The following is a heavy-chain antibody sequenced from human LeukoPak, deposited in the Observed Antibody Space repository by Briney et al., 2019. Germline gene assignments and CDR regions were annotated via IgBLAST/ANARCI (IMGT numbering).Heavy chain of an antibody. J-gene: IGHJ4*02. CDR1: GYAFPHYG. V-gene: IGHV1-3*01. CDR3: ARSGSNWSCDS. CDR2: INAGNGDDT. D-gene: IGHD6-13*01. Sequence: ASVKVSCKASGYAFPHYGVQWVRQAPGQTLEWMGWINAGNGDDTKYSQKFQARLTMTTDTSATTVYMELKSLRSEDTAVYYCARSGSNWSCDSWGQGTLVTVSS.